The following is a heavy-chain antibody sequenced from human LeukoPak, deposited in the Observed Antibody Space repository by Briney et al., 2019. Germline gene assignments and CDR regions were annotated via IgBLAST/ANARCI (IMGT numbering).Heavy chain of an antibody. CDR3: AKAASYYGSGSYVLFFDY. V-gene: IGHV3-9*01. J-gene: IGHJ4*02. Sequence: GGSLRPSCAASGFTFDDYAMHWVRQAPGKGLEWVSGISWNSGSIGYADSVKGRFTISRDNAKNSLYLQMNSLRAEDTALYYCAKAASYYGSGSYVLFFDYWGQGTLVTVSS. D-gene: IGHD3-10*01. CDR2: ISWNSGSI. CDR1: GFTFDDYA.